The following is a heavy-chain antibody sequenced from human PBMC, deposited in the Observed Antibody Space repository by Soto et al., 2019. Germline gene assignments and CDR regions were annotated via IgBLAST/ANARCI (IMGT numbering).Heavy chain of an antibody. Sequence: QVQVVESGGGLVKPGGSLRLSCAASGFTFSDYYMSWIRQAPGKGLEWVSFISSSGASTKYADSVKGRFTISRDKAKNALYLQLNRLRAEGMAVYYCARGGVKGTTSRGQVCNWGQGTVVRVSS. V-gene: IGHV3-11*06. D-gene: IGHD1-7*01. CDR2: ISSSGAST. CDR3: ARGGVKGTTSRGQVCN. J-gene: IGHJ4*02. CDR1: GFTFSDYY.